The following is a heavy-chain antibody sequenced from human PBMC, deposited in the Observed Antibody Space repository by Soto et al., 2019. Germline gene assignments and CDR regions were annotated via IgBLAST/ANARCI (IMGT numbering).Heavy chain of an antibody. CDR1: GYSFTSYW. V-gene: IGHV5-51*01. Sequence: GESLKISCKGSGYSFTSYWIGWVRQMPGKGLEWMGIIYPGHSDTRYSPSFQGQVTISADKSISTAYLQWSSLKASDTAMYYCAGAPYYYVSGSFGIDYGGQGTLVNVSS. J-gene: IGHJ4*02. D-gene: IGHD3-10*01. CDR3: AGAPYYYVSGSFGIDY. CDR2: IYPGHSDT.